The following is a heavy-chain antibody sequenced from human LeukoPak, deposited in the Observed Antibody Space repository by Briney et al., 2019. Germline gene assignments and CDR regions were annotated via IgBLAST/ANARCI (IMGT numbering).Heavy chain of an antibody. CDR2: IWYDGSNK. D-gene: IGHD3-10*01. CDR3: ARYGSGSYLNYYGMDV. Sequence: GRSLRLSCAASGFTFSSYSMNWVRQAPGKGLEWVAVIWYDGSNKYYADSVKGRFTISRDNSKNTLYLQMNSLRAEDTAVYYCARYGSGSYLNYYGMDVWGQGTTVTVSS. J-gene: IGHJ6*02. V-gene: IGHV3-33*08. CDR1: GFTFSSYS.